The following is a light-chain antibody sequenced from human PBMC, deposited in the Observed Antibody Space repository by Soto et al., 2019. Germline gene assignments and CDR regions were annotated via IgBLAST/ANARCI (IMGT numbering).Light chain of an antibody. V-gene: IGLV1-47*01. CDR3: AAWDDSLSAVI. J-gene: IGLJ2*01. CDR2: GNN. CDR1: SSNIGRNY. Sequence: QSVLTQPPSASGTPGQRVTISCSGSSSNIGRNYVYWYQQLPGTAPKLLIYGNNQRPSGVPDRFSGSKSGTSASLAISGLRSEDEADSYCAAWDDSLSAVIFGGVTKVTVL.